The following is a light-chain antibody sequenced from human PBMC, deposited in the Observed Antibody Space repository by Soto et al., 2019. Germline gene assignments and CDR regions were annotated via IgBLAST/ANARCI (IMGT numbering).Light chain of an antibody. V-gene: IGLV1-51*01. Sequence: XSVLTQPPSVSAAPGQKVTISCSGSSSDIGNNYVSWYQQLPGTAPKLLIYDNNKRPSGIPDRFSGSKSGTSATLGITGLQTGDEADYYCGAWDDSLSAVFGGGTKVTVL. CDR1: SSDIGNNY. J-gene: IGLJ2*01. CDR2: DNN. CDR3: GAWDDSLSAV.